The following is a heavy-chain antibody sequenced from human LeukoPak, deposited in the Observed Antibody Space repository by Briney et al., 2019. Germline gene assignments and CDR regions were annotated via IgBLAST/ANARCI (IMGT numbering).Heavy chain of an antibody. J-gene: IGHJ4*02. CDR1: GFTLSNYG. D-gene: IGHD1-14*01. Sequence: PGGSLRLSCVASGFTLSNYGLHGVRQCPGKGVEGVGGIRKDGRNKYYASSVKGRFTISRDNSKNTLCLQGNSPGAEDTAVYYSASQQGGTPAYCGQGTLVTVSS. CDR3: ASQQGGTPAY. CDR2: IRKDGRNK. V-gene: IGHV3-33*01.